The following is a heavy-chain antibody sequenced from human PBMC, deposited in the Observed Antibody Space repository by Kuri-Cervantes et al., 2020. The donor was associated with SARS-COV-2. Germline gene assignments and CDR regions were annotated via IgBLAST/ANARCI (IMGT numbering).Heavy chain of an antibody. D-gene: IGHD3-22*01. V-gene: IGHV4-4*07. CDR3: ARGDSSGYYYYLDY. J-gene: IGHJ4*02. CDR2: IYTGGST. CDR1: GDSVSSRY. Sequence: SETLSLTCTVSGDSVSSRYWSWIRQPAGKGLEWIGRIYTGGSTNYNPSLKSRVTMSVDTSKNQFSLKLSSVTAADTAVYYCARGDSSGYYYYLDYWGQGTLVTVSS.